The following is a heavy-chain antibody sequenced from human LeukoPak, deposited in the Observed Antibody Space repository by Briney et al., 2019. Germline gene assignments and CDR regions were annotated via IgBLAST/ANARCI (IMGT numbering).Heavy chain of an antibody. D-gene: IGHD5-18*01. Sequence: ASVKVSCKASGYTVTSYGISWVRQAPGQGLEWMGWSSAYNGNTNYAQKLQGRVTMTTDTSTSTAYMELRSLRSDDTAVYYCARGSKFVDTAMVHWFDPWGQGTLVTVSS. CDR1: GYTVTSYG. J-gene: IGHJ5*02. CDR2: SSAYNGNT. CDR3: ARGSKFVDTAMVHWFDP. V-gene: IGHV1-18*01.